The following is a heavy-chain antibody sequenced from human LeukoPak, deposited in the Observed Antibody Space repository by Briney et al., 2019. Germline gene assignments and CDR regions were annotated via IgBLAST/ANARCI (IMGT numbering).Heavy chain of an antibody. CDR3: ARDAGRLWFGELLSWFDP. Sequence: GGSLRLSCAASGFTFSDSYMNWVRQAPGKGLEWVAFIRNDGSKKYYADSVKGRFTISRDNSKNTLYLQMNSLRAEDTAVYYCARDAGRLWFGELLSWFDPWGQGTLVTVSS. J-gene: IGHJ5*02. CDR2: IRNDGSKK. V-gene: IGHV3-30*02. CDR1: GFTFSDSY. D-gene: IGHD3-10*01.